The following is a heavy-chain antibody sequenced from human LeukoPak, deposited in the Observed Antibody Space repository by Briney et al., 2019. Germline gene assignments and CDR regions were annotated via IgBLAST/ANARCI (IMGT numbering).Heavy chain of an antibody. V-gene: IGHV4-34*01. J-gene: IGHJ4*02. CDR3: ARVYDYGDPLFDY. Sequence: PSETLSLTCAVYGGSFSGYYWSWIRQPPGKGLEWFGEINHSESTNYNPSLKSRVTISVDTSKNQFSLKLSSVTAADTAVYYCARVYDYGDPLFDYWGQGTLVTVSS. CDR2: INHSEST. CDR1: GGSFSGYY. D-gene: IGHD4-17*01.